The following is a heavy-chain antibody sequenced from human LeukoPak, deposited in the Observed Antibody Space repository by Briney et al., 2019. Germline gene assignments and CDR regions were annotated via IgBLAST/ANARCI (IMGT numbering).Heavy chain of an antibody. J-gene: IGHJ3*02. CDR3: ARSALARNGGPDFDI. V-gene: IGHV4-4*07. D-gene: IGHD4-23*01. CDR1: GGSISSYY. Sequence: NPSETLSLTCTVSGGSISSYYWSWIRQPAGKGLEWIGRIYTSGSTNYNPSLKSRVTMSVDTSKNQFSLKLSSVTAADTAVYYCARSALARNGGPDFDIWGQGTMVTVSS. CDR2: IYTSGST.